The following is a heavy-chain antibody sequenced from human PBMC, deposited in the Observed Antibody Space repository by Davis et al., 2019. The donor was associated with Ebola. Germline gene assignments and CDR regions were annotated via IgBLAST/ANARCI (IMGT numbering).Heavy chain of an antibody. D-gene: IGHD3-22*01. V-gene: IGHV1-69*13. J-gene: IGHJ4*02. CDR1: GGTFSSYG. CDR2: IIPVFGIP. CDR3: ARDRYSDGSGYFFEQSH. Sequence: SVKVSCKASGGTFSSYGISWVRQAPGQGPDWMGGIIPVFGIPKYAQKFQGRVTITADESTSTAYMELSSLGSEDTAVYYCARDRYSDGSGYFFEQSHWGQGTLVTVSS.